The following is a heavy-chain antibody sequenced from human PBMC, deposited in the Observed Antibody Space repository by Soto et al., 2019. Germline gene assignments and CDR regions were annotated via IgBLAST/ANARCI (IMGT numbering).Heavy chain of an antibody. Sequence: ASVKVSCKASGYTFTDYYMHWVRQAPGQGLEWMGWINPNSGGTNYAQKFQGRVTMTRDTSISTAYMELSRLRSDDTAVYYCARKLELRGSYYYHYDMDVGGQGTTVTVYS. CDR1: GYTFTDYY. CDR3: ARKLELRGSYYYHYDMDV. D-gene: IGHD1-7*01. V-gene: IGHV1-2*02. CDR2: INPNSGGT. J-gene: IGHJ6*02.